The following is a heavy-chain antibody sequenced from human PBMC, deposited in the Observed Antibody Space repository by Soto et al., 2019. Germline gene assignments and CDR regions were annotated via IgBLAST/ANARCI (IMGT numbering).Heavy chain of an antibody. Sequence: QVQLQQWGAGLLTPSETLSLTCAVSGGSLSGNYWSWIRHPPGKGREWIGEINHNGLTNYNPSLKSRATISVDKSNNQFSLKLTAVTAADTAVYYCAREGVVPSGPLYDFDCWGQGTLATVSS. J-gene: IGHJ4*02. V-gene: IGHV4-34*01. CDR2: INHNGLT. D-gene: IGHD2-2*01. CDR1: GGSLSGNY. CDR3: AREGVVPSGPLYDFDC.